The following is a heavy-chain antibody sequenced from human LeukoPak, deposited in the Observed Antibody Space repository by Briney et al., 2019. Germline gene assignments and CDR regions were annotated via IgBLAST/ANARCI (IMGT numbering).Heavy chain of an antibody. V-gene: IGHV3-30*18. Sequence: GGSLRLSCAASGFTFSNYGMHWVRQAPGKGLEWVVVISYDGSNKYYADSVKGRFTISRDNSKNTLCLQMNSLRAEDTAVYYCAKGVTAVGSGSVDYWGQGTLVTVSS. CDR1: GFTFSNYG. D-gene: IGHD3-10*01. CDR2: ISYDGSNK. J-gene: IGHJ4*02. CDR3: AKGVTAVGSGSVDY.